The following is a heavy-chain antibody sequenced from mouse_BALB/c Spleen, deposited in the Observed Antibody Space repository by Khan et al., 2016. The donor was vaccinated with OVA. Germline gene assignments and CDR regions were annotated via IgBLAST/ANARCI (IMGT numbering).Heavy chain of an antibody. V-gene: IGHV1-20*02. J-gene: IGHJ2*01. CDR3: ARTYGSDFDY. Sequence: VQLKQSGPELVKPGASVKISCKASGYSFTGYFMNWVMQSHGKSLEWIGRINPHIGETFYNQKFRDKATLTVDESSSTARMELRSLASEDSAVYYCARTYGSDFDYWGQGTTLTVSS. CDR1: GYSFTGYF. D-gene: IGHD1-1*01. CDR2: INPHIGET.